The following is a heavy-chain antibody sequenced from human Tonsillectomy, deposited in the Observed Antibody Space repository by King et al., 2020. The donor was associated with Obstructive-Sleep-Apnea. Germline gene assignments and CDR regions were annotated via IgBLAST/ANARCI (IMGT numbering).Heavy chain of an antibody. CDR1: GASISSSTYY. CDR3: ARGKKFYYDSSGYPNWYFDL. V-gene: IGHV4-39*07. J-gene: IGHJ2*01. Sequence: QLQESGPGLVKPSETLSLTCTVSGASISSSTYYWGWIRQPPGKGLGWIGNIFHSGSTYYNPSLKSRVTISIDTSKNQFSLKLSSVTAADTTVYYCARGKKFYYDSSGYPNWYFDLWGRGTLVTVSS. D-gene: IGHD3-22*01. CDR2: IFHSGST.